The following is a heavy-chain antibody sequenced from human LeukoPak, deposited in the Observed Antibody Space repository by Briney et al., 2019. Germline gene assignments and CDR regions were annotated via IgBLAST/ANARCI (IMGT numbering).Heavy chain of an antibody. CDR2: TSSDLNVK. Sequence: GRSLRLSCAASGFTFRSYGIHWVRQAPGKGLEWVAVTSSDLNVKLYADSVKGRFTISRDNSRSTLYLQMNSLRPEDTAIYYCAREGYYGSGSPPSLYFDYWGQGTLVTVSS. J-gene: IGHJ4*02. CDR3: AREGYYGSGSPPSLYFDY. V-gene: IGHV3-30*03. CDR1: GFTFRSYG. D-gene: IGHD3-10*01.